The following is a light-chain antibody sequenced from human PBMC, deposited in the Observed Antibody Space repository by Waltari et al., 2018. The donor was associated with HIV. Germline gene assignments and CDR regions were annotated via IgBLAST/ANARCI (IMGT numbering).Light chain of an antibody. CDR2: EVN. J-gene: IGLJ2*01. CDR1: SSDVGGYDY. V-gene: IGLV2-8*01. Sequence: QSALTQPPSASGSPGQSVTISCTGTSSDVGGYDYVSWYQQHPGKPPKLIIYEVNKRPSGVPDRFSGSKSGNTASLTVSGLQSEDEADYYCSSYAGSNNLGVFGGGTKLTVL. CDR3: SSYAGSNNLGV.